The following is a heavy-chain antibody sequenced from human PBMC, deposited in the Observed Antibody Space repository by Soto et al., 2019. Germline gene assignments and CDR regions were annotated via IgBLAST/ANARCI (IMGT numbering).Heavy chain of an antibody. CDR3: ARDDRTASQLDY. Sequence: GGSLRLSCAASGFTFSSYGMHWVRQAPGKGLEWVAVIWYDGSNKYYADSVKGRFTISRDNSKNTLYLQMNSLRAEDTAVYYCARDDRTASQLDYWGQGTLVTVSS. CDR2: IWYDGSNK. D-gene: IGHD5-18*01. J-gene: IGHJ4*02. V-gene: IGHV3-33*01. CDR1: GFTFSSYG.